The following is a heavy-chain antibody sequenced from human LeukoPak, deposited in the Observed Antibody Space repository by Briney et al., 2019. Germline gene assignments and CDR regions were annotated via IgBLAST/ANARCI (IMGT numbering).Heavy chain of an antibody. CDR3: AKGHGFLEWSIQD. Sequence: GGSLRLSCAASAFTFSNYAMSWVRQAPGKGLEGVSAISAGGGNTYYVDSVKGRFTISRDNSKNTLYLQMNSLRAEDTAVYYCAKGHGFLEWSIQDWGQGTLVTVSS. D-gene: IGHD3-3*01. J-gene: IGHJ4*02. CDR2: ISAGGGNT. V-gene: IGHV3-23*01. CDR1: AFTFSNYA.